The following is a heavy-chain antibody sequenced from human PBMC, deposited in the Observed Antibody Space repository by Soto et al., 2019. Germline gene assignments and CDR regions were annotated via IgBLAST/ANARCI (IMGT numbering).Heavy chain of an antibody. CDR3: LVRATTLGYFDY. V-gene: IGHV3-30-3*01. Sequence: QVQLVESGGGVVQPGRSLRLSCAASGFTFSSYAMHWVRQAPGKGLEWVAVISYDGSNKYYADSVKGRFTISRDNSKNTLYLQMNSLRAEDTAVYYCLVRATTLGYFDYWGQGTLVTVSS. J-gene: IGHJ4*02. CDR2: ISYDGSNK. CDR1: GFTFSSYA. D-gene: IGHD5-12*01.